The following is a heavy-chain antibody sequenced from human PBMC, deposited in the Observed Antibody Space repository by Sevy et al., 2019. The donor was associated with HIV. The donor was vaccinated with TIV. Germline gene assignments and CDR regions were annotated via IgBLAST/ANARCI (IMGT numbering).Heavy chain of an antibody. V-gene: IGHV3-33*01. CDR1: GFILSNYG. Sequence: GGSLRLSCAASGFILSNYGMHWVRQAPGKGLESVAVIWNDGSNKYYADSVKGRFTISRDNSKNTLYLQMNSLRVEDTAVYFCARGGDFNDRSAKRDFDYWGQGTLVTVSS. CDR2: IWNDGSNK. D-gene: IGHD3-22*01. CDR3: ARGGDFNDRSAKRDFDY. J-gene: IGHJ4*02.